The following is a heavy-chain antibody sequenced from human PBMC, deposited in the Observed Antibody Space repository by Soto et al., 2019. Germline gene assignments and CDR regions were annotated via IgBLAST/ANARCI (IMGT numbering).Heavy chain of an antibody. CDR2: IYYSGST. J-gene: IGHJ4*02. CDR1: GGSISSYY. Sequence: PSETLSLTCTDSGGSISSYYWSWIRQPPGKGLEWIGYIYYSGSTNYNPSLKSRVTISVDTSKNQFSLKLSSVTAADTAVYYCARHYDYWGQGTLVTVSS. V-gene: IGHV4-59*08. CDR3: ARHYDY.